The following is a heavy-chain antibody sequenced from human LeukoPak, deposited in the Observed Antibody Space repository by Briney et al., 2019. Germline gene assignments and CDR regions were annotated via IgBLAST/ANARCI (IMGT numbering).Heavy chain of an antibody. J-gene: IGHJ4*02. Sequence: GGSLRLSCAASGVTFSSYSMSWVRQAPGKGLEWVSSISSSSSYIYYADSVTGRSTISRDNATNSLYLQMNSLTAEDTAVYYCARVPVLNDYWGQGTLVTVSS. V-gene: IGHV3-21*01. CDR1: GVTFSSYS. CDR3: ARVPVLNDY. D-gene: IGHD2-8*01. CDR2: ISSSSSYI.